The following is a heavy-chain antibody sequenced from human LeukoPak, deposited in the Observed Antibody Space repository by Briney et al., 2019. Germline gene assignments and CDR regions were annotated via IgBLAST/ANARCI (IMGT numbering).Heavy chain of an antibody. J-gene: IGHJ4*02. CDR1: GGSISSSSYY. V-gene: IGHV4-39*07. CDR3: ASYEYYYDSSGYKYYFDY. Sequence: SETLSLTCNVSGGSISSSSYYWGWIRQPPGKGLEWIGSIYYSGSTYYNPSLKSRVTISVDTSKNQFSLKLSSVTAADTAVYYCASYEYYYDSSGYKYYFDYWGQGTLVTVSS. D-gene: IGHD3-22*01. CDR2: IYYSGST.